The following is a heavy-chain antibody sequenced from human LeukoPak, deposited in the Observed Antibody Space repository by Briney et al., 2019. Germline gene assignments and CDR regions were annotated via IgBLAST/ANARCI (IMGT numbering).Heavy chain of an antibody. Sequence: SEALSLTCSVPGGSISRYYWSWIRQPPGKGLEWIGYVYDNGYTDYNPSLKSRAAISVDTSKNQFSLKLSSVTAADTAVYYCARNGYNRLYYFDYWGQGTLVTVSS. V-gene: IGHV4-59*01. CDR3: ARNGYNRLYYFDY. CDR2: VYDNGYT. J-gene: IGHJ4*02. CDR1: GGSISRYY. D-gene: IGHD5-24*01.